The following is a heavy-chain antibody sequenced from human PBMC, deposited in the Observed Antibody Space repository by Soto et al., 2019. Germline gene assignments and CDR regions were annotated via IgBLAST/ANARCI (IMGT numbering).Heavy chain of an antibody. V-gene: IGHV1-18*04. CDR1: GYTSTSYG. Sequence: ASVKVSCKASGYTSTSYGISWVRQAPGQGLEWMGWISAYNGNTNYAQKLQGRVTMTTDTSTSTAYMELRSLRSDDTAVYYCASGDIVVVPAAMGYYYYGMDVWGQGTTVTVSS. J-gene: IGHJ6*02. D-gene: IGHD2-2*01. CDR2: ISAYNGNT. CDR3: ASGDIVVVPAAMGYYYYGMDV.